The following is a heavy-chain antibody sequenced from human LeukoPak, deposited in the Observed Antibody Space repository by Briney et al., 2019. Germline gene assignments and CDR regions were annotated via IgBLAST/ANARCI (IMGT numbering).Heavy chain of an antibody. D-gene: IGHD3-22*01. CDR2: ISSSSSYI. CDR1: GFTFSSYS. J-gene: IGHJ4*02. Sequence: GGSLRLSCAASGFTFSSYSMNWVRQAPGKGLEWVSSISSSSSYIYYADSVKGRFTISRDDAKNSLYLQMNSLRAEDTAVYYCARDTGDYYDSSEADYWGQGTLVTVSS. CDR3: ARDTGDYYDSSEADY. V-gene: IGHV3-21*01.